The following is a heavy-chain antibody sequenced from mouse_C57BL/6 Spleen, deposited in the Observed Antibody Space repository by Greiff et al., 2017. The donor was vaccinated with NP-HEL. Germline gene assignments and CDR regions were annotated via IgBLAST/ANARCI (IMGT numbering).Heavy chain of an antibody. D-gene: IGHD1-1*01. CDR1: GYAFSSSW. CDR2: IYPGDGDT. J-gene: IGHJ1*03. V-gene: IGHV1-82*01. CDR3: ARRGSPTGYFDV. Sequence: QVQLQQSGPELVKPGASVKISCKASGYAFSSSWMNWVKQRPGKGLEWIGRIYPGDGDTNYNGKFKGKATLTADKSSSTAYMQLSSLTSEDSAVYFCARRGSPTGYFDVWGTGTTVTVSS.